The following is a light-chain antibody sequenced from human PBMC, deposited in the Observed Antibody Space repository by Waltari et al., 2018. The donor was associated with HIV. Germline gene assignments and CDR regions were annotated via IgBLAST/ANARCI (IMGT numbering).Light chain of an antibody. Sequence: SYVLTQPPSGSVAPGQPARMTCGGHSLETKNVHWYQQTPGQAPVLVVYDDSDRPSGIPERFAGSNSGNTATLTITRVEAGDAADYSCQVWDPSSDHVVFGGGTKLTVL. CDR1: SLETKN. CDR2: DDS. V-gene: IGLV3-21*02. CDR3: QVWDPSSDHVV. J-gene: IGLJ2*01.